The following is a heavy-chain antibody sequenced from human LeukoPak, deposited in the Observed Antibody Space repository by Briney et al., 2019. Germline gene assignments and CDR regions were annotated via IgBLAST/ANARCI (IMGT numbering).Heavy chain of an antibody. CDR3: ALVKDYGLGTYLDY. Sequence: SETLSLTCTVSGGSISTYYWNWIRQPPGKGLEWIGYIYYTGSTNYNPSLKSRVTISVDTSKNQFSLKLSSVTAADTAVYYCALVKDYGLGTYLDYWGQGTLVTVSS. V-gene: IGHV4-59*03. CDR2: IYYTGST. J-gene: IGHJ4*02. CDR1: GGSISTYY. D-gene: IGHD3-10*01.